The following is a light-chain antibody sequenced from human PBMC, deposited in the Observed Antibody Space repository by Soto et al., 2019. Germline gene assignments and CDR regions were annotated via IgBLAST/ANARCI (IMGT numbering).Light chain of an antibody. Sequence: DIQLTQSPSSLSASVGDRVTITCRASQSISSYLAWYQQKPGKVPELLIYATSTLQSGAPSRFSGSGSGTDFTLTISSQQHEDVATYYCHKYNHAPTFGGGTKVEIK. CDR3: HKYNHAPT. CDR1: QSISSY. V-gene: IGKV1-27*01. CDR2: ATS. J-gene: IGKJ4*01.